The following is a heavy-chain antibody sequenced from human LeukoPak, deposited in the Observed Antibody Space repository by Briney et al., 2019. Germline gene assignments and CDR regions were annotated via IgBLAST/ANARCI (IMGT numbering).Heavy chain of an antibody. J-gene: IGHJ4*02. D-gene: IGHD4-17*01. V-gene: IGHV3-21*01. CDR2: ISSSSSYI. Sequence: GGSLRLSCAASEFTFSSYNMNWVRQAPGKGLEWVSSISSSSSYIYYADSVKGRFTISRDNAKNSLYLQMNSLRAEDTAVYYCARAFDDYGDHFDYWGQGTLVTVSS. CDR3: ARAFDDYGDHFDY. CDR1: EFTFSSYN.